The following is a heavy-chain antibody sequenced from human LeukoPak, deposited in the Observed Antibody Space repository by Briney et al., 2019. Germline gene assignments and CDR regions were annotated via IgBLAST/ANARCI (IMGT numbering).Heavy chain of an antibody. CDR3: ARHDYAGNSGDY. CDR1: GFTFSDYY. V-gene: IGHV3-11*06. D-gene: IGHD4-23*01. CDR2: ISSSSYT. Sequence: GGSLRLSCAASGFTFSDYYMSWIRQAPGKGLEWVSYISSSSYTNYADSVKGRFTISRDNAKNSLYLQMYSLRDEDTAVYYCARHDYAGNSGDYWGQGTLVTVSS. J-gene: IGHJ4*02.